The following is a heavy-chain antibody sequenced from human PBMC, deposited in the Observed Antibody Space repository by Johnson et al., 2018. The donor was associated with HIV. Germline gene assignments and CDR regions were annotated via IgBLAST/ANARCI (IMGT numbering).Heavy chain of an antibody. D-gene: IGHD5-24*01. V-gene: IGHV3-20*04. Sequence: VQLVESGGGVERPGGSLRLSCAASGFTFDDYGMSWVRQAPGKGLEWVSGIDWNGGRQGYVDSVKGRFTISRDNAKNSLYMEMNSLRAEDTALYYCARDGPWLQSQRDAFDVWGQGTMVIVSS. CDR1: GFTFDDYG. CDR3: ARDGPWLQSQRDAFDV. CDR2: IDWNGGRQ. J-gene: IGHJ3*01.